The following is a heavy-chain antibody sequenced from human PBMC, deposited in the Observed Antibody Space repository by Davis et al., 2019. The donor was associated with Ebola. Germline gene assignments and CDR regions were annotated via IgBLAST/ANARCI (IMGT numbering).Heavy chain of an antibody. D-gene: IGHD3-3*01. CDR3: ARARHITIFGSGMDV. CDR2: ISYDGSNK. Sequence: GESLKISCAASGFTFSSYAMHWVRQAPGKGLEWVAVISYDGSNKYYADSVKGRFTISRDNSKNTLYLQMNSLRDEDTAVYYCARARHITIFGSGMDVWGQGTTVTVSS. J-gene: IGHJ6*02. V-gene: IGHV3-30-3*01. CDR1: GFTFSSYA.